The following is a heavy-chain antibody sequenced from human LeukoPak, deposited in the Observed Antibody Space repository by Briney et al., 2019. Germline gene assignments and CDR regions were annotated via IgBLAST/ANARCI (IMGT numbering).Heavy chain of an antibody. Sequence: PGGSLRLSCAASGFTFSSYGMPWVRQAPGKGLEWVSAISGSGGSTYYADSVKGRFTISRDNSKNTLYLQMNSLRAEDTAVYYCAKDSSGYSYGLFDYWGQGTLVTVSS. CDR3: AKDSSGYSYGLFDY. D-gene: IGHD5-18*01. J-gene: IGHJ4*02. CDR1: GFTFSSYG. V-gene: IGHV3-23*01. CDR2: ISGSGGST.